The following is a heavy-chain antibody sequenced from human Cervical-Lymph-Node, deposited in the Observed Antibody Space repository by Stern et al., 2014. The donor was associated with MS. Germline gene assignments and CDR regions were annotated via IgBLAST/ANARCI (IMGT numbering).Heavy chain of an antibody. V-gene: IGHV5-51*01. Sequence: EVQLVESGAEVKKPGESLKISCKGSGYSFTSYWIGWGRQMPGKGLEWMGIIYPGDSSTTYSPSFQGQVTISADKSISTAYLQWSSLKASDTAMYYCARRPYSSSPLRFDYWGQGTLVTVSS. CDR3: ARRPYSSSPLRFDY. D-gene: IGHD6-13*01. CDR1: GYSFTSYW. CDR2: IYPGDSST. J-gene: IGHJ4*02.